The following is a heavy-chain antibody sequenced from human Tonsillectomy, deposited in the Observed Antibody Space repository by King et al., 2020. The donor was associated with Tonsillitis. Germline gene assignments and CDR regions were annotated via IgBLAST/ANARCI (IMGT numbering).Heavy chain of an antibody. J-gene: IGHJ4*02. D-gene: IGHD3-22*01. Sequence: VQLQESGPGVVKPSETLSLTCTVSGGSVSVGTYHWSWIRQPPGKGLEWIGYIYYTGDTDYNPSLKSRVTILLDASKNQFSLKLNSVTAADTAVYYCARSSCYSYYWGQGALVTVSS. V-gene: IGHV4-61*01. CDR1: GGSVSVGTYH. CDR3: ARSSCYSYY. CDR2: IYYTGDT.